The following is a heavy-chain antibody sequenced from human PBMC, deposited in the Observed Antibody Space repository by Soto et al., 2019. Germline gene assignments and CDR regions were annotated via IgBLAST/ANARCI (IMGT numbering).Heavy chain of an antibody. Sequence: SETLSLTCAVSGGSLSSSAYSWSWIRQPPGKGLEWIGFIYQSGSTYYNPSLKSRVTMSLDRPKNQFSLKLSSVTAADTAVYYCARELLFYDSDGFSWDDAFDIWGQGTMVTVSS. CDR1: GGSLSSSAYS. D-gene: IGHD3-22*01. J-gene: IGHJ3*02. CDR2: IYQSGST. V-gene: IGHV4-30-2*01. CDR3: ARELLFYDSDGFSWDDAFDI.